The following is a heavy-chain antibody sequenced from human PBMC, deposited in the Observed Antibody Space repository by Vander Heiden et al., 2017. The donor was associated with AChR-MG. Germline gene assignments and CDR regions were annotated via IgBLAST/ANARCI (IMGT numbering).Heavy chain of an antibody. D-gene: IGHD3-10*01. J-gene: IGHJ3*02. V-gene: IGHV3-73*01. CDR1: ATTFSDPA. CDR3: TFHRGDGYKSDAFDI. Sequence: EVRLPPPGGGLLQPGGSLKLPSPPPATTFSDPAMHWVRQASGKGLEWVGHIRSKANSYATVYVASVKGRFTISRDDSRNTAYLQMNSLKTEDTAVYYCTFHRGDGYKSDAFDIWGQGTMVTVSS. CDR2: IRSKANSYAT.